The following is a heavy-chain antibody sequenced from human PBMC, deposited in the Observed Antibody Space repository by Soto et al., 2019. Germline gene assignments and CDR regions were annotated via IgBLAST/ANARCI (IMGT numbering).Heavy chain of an antibody. CDR2: IYYSGST. CDR1: GGSISSSSYY. D-gene: IGHD3-10*01. V-gene: IGHV4-39*01. J-gene: IGHJ4*02. Sequence: TSETLSLTCTVSGGSISSSSYYWGWIRQPPGKGLEWIGSIYYSGSTYYNPSLKSRVTISVDTSKNQFSLKLSSVTAADTAVYYYARRGSGSYSDYWGQGTLVTVSS. CDR3: ARRGSGSYSDY.